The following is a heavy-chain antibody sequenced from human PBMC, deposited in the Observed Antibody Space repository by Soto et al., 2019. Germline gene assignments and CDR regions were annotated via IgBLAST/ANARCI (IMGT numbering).Heavy chain of an antibody. J-gene: IGHJ6*02. CDR3: ARERESWLVPCCYYYYYGMDV. Sequence: GGSLRLSCAASGFTFSSYSMNWVRQAPGKGLEWVSYISSSSSTIYYADSVKGRFTISRDNAKNSLYLQMNSLRDEDTAVYYCARERESWLVPCCYYYYYGMDVWGQGTTVTVSS. D-gene: IGHD6-19*01. V-gene: IGHV3-48*02. CDR2: ISSSSSTI. CDR1: GFTFSSYS.